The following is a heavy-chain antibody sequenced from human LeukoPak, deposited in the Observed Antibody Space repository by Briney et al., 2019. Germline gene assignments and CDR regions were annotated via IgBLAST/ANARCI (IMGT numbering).Heavy chain of an antibody. CDR1: GGTFSSYA. Sequence: ASVKVSCKASGGTFSSYAISWVRQAPGQGLEWMGGIIPIFGTANYAQKFQGRVTITADESTSTAYMELSSLRSEDTAVYYCASHWTYYDFWSGYYTATTFDYWGQGTLVTVSS. J-gene: IGHJ4*02. CDR2: IIPIFGTA. V-gene: IGHV1-69*13. CDR3: ASHWTYYDFWSGYYTATTFDY. D-gene: IGHD3-3*01.